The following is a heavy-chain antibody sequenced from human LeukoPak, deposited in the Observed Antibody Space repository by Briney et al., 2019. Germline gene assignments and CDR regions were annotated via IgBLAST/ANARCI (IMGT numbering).Heavy chain of an antibody. Sequence: PSETLSLTCTVSGGSISSSSYYWGWIRQPPGKGLEWIGSIYYSGSTYYNPSLKSRVTISVDTSKNQFSLKLSSVTAADTAVYYCASARAVAGDRGSDYWGQGTLVTVSS. D-gene: IGHD6-19*01. CDR1: GGSISSSSYY. CDR2: IYYSGST. J-gene: IGHJ4*02. V-gene: IGHV4-39*01. CDR3: ASARAVAGDRGSDY.